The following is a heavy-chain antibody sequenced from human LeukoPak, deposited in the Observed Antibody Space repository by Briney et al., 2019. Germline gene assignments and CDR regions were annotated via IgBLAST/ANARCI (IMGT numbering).Heavy chain of an antibody. J-gene: IGHJ6*02. CDR1: GGSFSGYY. CDR3: ARGRYRSSGRAYYYYGMDV. D-gene: IGHD6-19*01. Sequence: SETLSLTCAVYGGSFSGYYWSWIRQPPGKGLEWIGEINHSGSTNYNPSLKSRVTISVDTSKNQFSLKLNSVTAADTAVYYCARGRYRSSGRAYYYYGMDVWGQGTTVTVSS. CDR2: INHSGST. V-gene: IGHV4-34*01.